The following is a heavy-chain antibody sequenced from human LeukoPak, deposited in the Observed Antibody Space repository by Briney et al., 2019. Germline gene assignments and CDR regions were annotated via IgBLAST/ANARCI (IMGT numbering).Heavy chain of an antibody. CDR2: IKQDGSEK. J-gene: IGHJ4*02. CDR3: ARDQDYGSGSYAFFGFDY. D-gene: IGHD3-10*01. V-gene: IGHV3-7*01. Sequence: RSGGSLRLSCAASGFTFSSYWMSWVRQAPGKGLEWVANIKQDGSEKYYVDSVKGRFTISRDNAKNSLYLQMNSLRAEDTAVYYCARDQDYGSGSYAFFGFDYWGQGTLVTVSS. CDR1: GFTFSSYW.